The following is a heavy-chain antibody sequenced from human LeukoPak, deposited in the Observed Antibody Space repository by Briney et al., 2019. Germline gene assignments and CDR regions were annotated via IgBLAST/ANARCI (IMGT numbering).Heavy chain of an antibody. CDR3: ARDQADFWSGYSLDVFDI. V-gene: IGHV3-7*01. CDR2: IKQDGSAA. J-gene: IGHJ3*02. D-gene: IGHD3-3*01. CDR1: GFTFSSYA. Sequence: AGGSLRLSCAASGFTFSSYAMSWVRQAPGKGLEWVANIKQDGSAANYVDSVKGRFSISRDNAKDSLYLQMNSLRAEDTAVYYCARDQADFWSGYSLDVFDIWGQGTMVTVSS.